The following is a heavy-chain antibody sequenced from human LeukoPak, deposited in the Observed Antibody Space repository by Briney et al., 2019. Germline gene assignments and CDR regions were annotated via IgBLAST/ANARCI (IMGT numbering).Heavy chain of an antibody. V-gene: IGHV3-7*01. Sequence: GGSLRLSCAASGFSFSTYWMSWVRQAPGKGLEWVANIKHDGSATYYVDSVKGRFTISRDNAKNSLYLQMNSLRAEDTALYYCATSVDTAGGPYWGQGTLVTVSS. D-gene: IGHD5-18*01. CDR1: GFSFSTYW. CDR3: ATSVDTAGGPY. CDR2: IKHDGSAT. J-gene: IGHJ4*02.